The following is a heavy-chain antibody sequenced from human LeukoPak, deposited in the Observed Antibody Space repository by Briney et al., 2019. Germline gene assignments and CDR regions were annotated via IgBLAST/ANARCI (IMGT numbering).Heavy chain of an antibody. V-gene: IGHV4-61*01. CDR2: IYYSGST. J-gene: IGHJ4*02. CDR1: GGSVSSGSYY. CDR3: ARVRGSSDY. Sequence: SETLSLTCSVSGGSVSSGSYYWSWIRQPPGEGLELIGYIYYSGSTNYNPSLTSRVTISVDMSKNQFSLKLTSVTTADTAVYYCARVRGSSDYWGQGTLVTVSS. D-gene: IGHD1-26*01.